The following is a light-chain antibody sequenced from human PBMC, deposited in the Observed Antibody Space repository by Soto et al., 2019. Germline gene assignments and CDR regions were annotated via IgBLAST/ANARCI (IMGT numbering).Light chain of an antibody. CDR2: AAS. CDR1: QDVSRS. J-gene: IGKJ1*01. Sequence: DTQLTQSPSFLSASVGDRVTIACRASQDVSRSVGWYQQKPGTAPKLLISAASTLNSGVPSRFSGGGSGTDFTLTISSLQPDDCATYYCQQYENYWTFGQGTRVEIK. V-gene: IGKV1-9*01. CDR3: QQYENYWT.